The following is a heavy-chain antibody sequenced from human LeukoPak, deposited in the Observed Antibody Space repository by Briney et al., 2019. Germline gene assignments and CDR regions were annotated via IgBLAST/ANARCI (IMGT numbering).Heavy chain of an antibody. CDR3: ARDSGTTGEVKFDP. CDR2: IYSSGST. CDR1: GVSISRYY. J-gene: IGHJ5*02. D-gene: IGHD3-10*01. V-gene: IGHV4-4*07. Sequence: SETLSLTCTVSGVSISRYYWSWIRQPAGKGLEWIGRIYSSGSTTYNPSLKSRVTMSIDTSKNQFSLKLSFVTAADTAVYYCARDSGTTGEVKFDPWGQGTLVTVSS.